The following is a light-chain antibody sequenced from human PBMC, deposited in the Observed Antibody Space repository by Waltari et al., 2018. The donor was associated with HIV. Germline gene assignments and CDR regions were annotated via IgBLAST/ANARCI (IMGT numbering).Light chain of an antibody. V-gene: IGKV3-15*01. CDR1: QSVGDN. J-gene: IGKJ1*01. CDR2: GAS. CDR3: QQYNRWPWT. Sequence: ELVMTQSPGTLSVFPGERATLSCRPSQSVGDNLAWYQQKPGQAPRLLIYGASTRATGVPARFSGSGSVTEFTLIISSLQSEDSAVYYCQQYNRWPWTFGQGTKVEI.